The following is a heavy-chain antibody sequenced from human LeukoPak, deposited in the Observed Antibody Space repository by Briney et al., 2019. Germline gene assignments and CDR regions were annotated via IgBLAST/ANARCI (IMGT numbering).Heavy chain of an antibody. CDR1: GFSFSDYS. V-gene: IGHV3-48*01. CDR3: ARDTPTAADDAFDI. CDR2: ISPSGSTI. D-gene: IGHD6-13*01. J-gene: IGHJ3*02. Sequence: PGGSLRLSCAASGFSFSDYSMNWVRHAPGKGLEGLSYISPSGSTIYYADSVKGRFTISRDNSKNTLYLQMNSLRAEDTAVYYCARDTPTAADDAFDIWGQGTMVTVSS.